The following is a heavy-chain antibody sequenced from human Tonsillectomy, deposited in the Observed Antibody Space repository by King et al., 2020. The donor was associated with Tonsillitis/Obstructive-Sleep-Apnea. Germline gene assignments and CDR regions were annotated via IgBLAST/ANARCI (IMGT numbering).Heavy chain of an antibody. D-gene: IGHD6-13*01. V-gene: IGHV3-7*02. Sequence: VQLVESGGGLVQPGGSLRLSCAASGFTFSSYWMSWVRQAPGKGLEWVANIKQDGSEKYYVGSVKGRFTISRVNAKNSLYLQMNNLRAEDTAVYYCAKRGSSSSWSHFDYWGQGTLVTVSS. CDR1: GFTFSSYW. CDR2: IKQDGSEK. J-gene: IGHJ4*02. CDR3: AKRGSSSSWSHFDY.